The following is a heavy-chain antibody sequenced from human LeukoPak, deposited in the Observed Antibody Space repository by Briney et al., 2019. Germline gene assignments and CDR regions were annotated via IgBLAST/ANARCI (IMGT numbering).Heavy chain of an antibody. V-gene: IGHV3-15*01. D-gene: IGHD2-21*02. CDR2: IKRIIDGGTT. J-gene: IGHJ4*02. CDR3: ARIGGDRHPIEY. Sequence: GGSLRLSCAASGFTFSNTWMNWVRQAPGKGLEWVGRIKRIIDGGTTDYAAPVKGRFTVSRDDSINTLYLQMNSLRAEDTAVYYCARIGGDRHPIEYWGQGTLVTVSP. CDR1: GFTFSNTW.